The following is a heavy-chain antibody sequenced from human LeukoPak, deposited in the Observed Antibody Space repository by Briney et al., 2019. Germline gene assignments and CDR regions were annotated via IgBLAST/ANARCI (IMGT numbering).Heavy chain of an antibody. J-gene: IGHJ4*02. CDR1: GESISSSSW. CDR3: ANKVYCSTTSCYHAGY. V-gene: IGHV4-4*02. D-gene: IGHD2-2*01. CDR2: IYHSGTT. Sequence: SETLSLTCAVSGESISSSSWWSWVRQPPGKGLEWIGEIYHSGTTNYNPSLKSRVTISIDTSRNQFSLKLTSVTAADTAVYYCANKVYCSTTSCYHAGYWGQGTLVTVSS.